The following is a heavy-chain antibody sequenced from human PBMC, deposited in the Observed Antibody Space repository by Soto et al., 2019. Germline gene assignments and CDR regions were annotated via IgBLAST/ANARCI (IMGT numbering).Heavy chain of an antibody. CDR1: GFTFSSYG. CDR3: ARDHDSAPERLDY. CDR2: IWYDGSNK. V-gene: IGHV3-33*01. Sequence: QPGGSLRLSCAASGFTFSSYGMHWVRQAPGKGLEWVAVIWYDGSNKYYADSVKGRFTISRDTSKNTLYLQMNSLRAEDTAVYYCARDHDSAPERLDYWGQGTLVTVSS. D-gene: IGHD3-22*01. J-gene: IGHJ4*02.